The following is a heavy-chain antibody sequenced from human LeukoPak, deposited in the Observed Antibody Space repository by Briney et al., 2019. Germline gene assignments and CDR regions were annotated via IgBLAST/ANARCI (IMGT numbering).Heavy chain of an antibody. V-gene: IGHV4-59*01. CDR1: GGSISSYY. Sequence: SETLSLTCTVSGGSISSYYWSWIRQSPGKGLEWLGYVYYSGSTNYNPTLESRVTISVDTSKEQFSLKLSSVTAADTAVYYCARGYSRSSYYFDSWGRGTPVTVSS. J-gene: IGHJ4*02. CDR3: ARGYSRSSYYFDS. CDR2: VYYSGST. D-gene: IGHD6-6*01.